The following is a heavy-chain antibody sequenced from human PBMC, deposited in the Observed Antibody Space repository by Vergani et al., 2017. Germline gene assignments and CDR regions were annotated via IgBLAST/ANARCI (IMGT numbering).Heavy chain of an antibody. Sequence: QLQLQESGSGLVKPSQTLSLTCAVSGGSISSGGYSWSWIRQPPGKGLEWIGYIYYSGSTYYNPSLKSRVTISVDTSKNQFSLKLSSVTAADTAVYYCARASPYCSSTSCYTNWGQGTLVTVSS. V-gene: IGHV4-30-2*05. D-gene: IGHD2-2*02. CDR3: ARASPYCSSTSCYTN. CDR2: IYYSGST. J-gene: IGHJ4*02. CDR1: GGSISSGGYS.